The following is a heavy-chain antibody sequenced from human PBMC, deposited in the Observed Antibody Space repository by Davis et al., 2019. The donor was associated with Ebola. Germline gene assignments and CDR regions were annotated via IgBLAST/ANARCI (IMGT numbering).Heavy chain of an antibody. V-gene: IGHV3-23*01. J-gene: IGHJ6*04. D-gene: IGHD4-11*01. CDR3: AKEGATVTPRVDV. CDR1: GFTFSSYV. CDR2: ISGSGGRT. Sequence: GESLKISCAASGFTFSSYVMSWVRQAPGKGLEWVSGISGSGGRTYYADSVKGRFIISRDNSKNTLYLQMNSLRAEDTAVYYCAKEGATVTPRVDVWGKGTTVTVSP.